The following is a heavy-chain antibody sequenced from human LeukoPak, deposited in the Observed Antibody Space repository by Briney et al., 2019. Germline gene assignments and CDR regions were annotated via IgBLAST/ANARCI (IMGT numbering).Heavy chain of an antibody. CDR2: IYYSGST. J-gene: IGHJ1*01. CDR3: ARVERRGIYGGNSIIRH. Sequence: SETLSLTCTVSGASVRNDYWSWIRQPPGKGLEWIGYIYYSGSTNYNPSLKSRVTISVDTSKNQFSLKLSSVTAADTAVYYCARVERRGIYGGNSIIRHWGQGTLVTVSS. V-gene: IGHV4-59*02. D-gene: IGHD4-23*01. CDR1: GASVRNDY.